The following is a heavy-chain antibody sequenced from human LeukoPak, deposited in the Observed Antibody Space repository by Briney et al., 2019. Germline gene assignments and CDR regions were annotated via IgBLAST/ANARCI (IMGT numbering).Heavy chain of an antibody. V-gene: IGHV3-53*01. CDR1: GFIVSSNY. D-gene: IGHD3-10*01. Sequence: PGGSLRLSCAASGFIVSSNYMTWVRQAPGKGLEWVSIFYSGDNTYYADSVKGRFTISRDNSKNTLYLQMNSLRAEDTAVYYCARSGPEGSGSHHYYYYGMDVWGKGTTVTVSS. CDR2: FYSGDNT. CDR3: ARSGPEGSGSHHYYYYGMDV. J-gene: IGHJ6*04.